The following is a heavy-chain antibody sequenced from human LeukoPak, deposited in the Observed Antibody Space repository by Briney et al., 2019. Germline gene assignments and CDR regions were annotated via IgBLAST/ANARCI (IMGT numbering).Heavy chain of an antibody. J-gene: IGHJ6*02. D-gene: IGHD3-9*01. Sequence: PGRSLRLSCAASGFTFSSYGMHWVRQAPGKGLEGVAVIWYDGSNKYYADSVKGRFTISRHNSKNALYLQMNSLRAEDTAVYYCHGRALLFSCYGMDVWGQGTTVTVSS. CDR3: HGRALLFSCYGMDV. CDR2: IWYDGSNK. CDR1: GFTFSSYG. V-gene: IGHV3-33*01.